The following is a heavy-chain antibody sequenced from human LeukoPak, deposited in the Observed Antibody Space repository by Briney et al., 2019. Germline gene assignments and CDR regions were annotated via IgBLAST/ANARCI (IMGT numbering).Heavy chain of an antibody. V-gene: IGHV3-23*01. D-gene: IGHD2-15*01. Sequence: GGSLRLSCAASGFTFSSYAMSWVRQAPGKGLERVSAISGSGGSTYYADSVKGRFTISRDNSKNTLYLQMNSLRAEDTAVYYCAKDLPYCSGGSCSGGMDVWGQGTTVTVSS. CDR1: GFTFSSYA. CDR3: AKDLPYCSGGSCSGGMDV. J-gene: IGHJ6*02. CDR2: ISGSGGST.